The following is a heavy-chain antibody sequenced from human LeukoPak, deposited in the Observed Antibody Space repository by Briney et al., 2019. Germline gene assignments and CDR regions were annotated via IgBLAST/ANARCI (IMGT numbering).Heavy chain of an antibody. CDR2: ISYSGST. D-gene: IGHD3-22*01. CDR1: GGSISSYY. J-gene: IGHJ3*02. Sequence: SETLSLTCTVSGGSISSYYWSWIRQPPGKGLEWIGYISYSGSTNYNPSLKSRVTISVDTSKNQFSLKLSSVTAADTAVYYCARTEYYYDSSGYPDAFDIWGQGTMVTVSS. CDR3: ARTEYYYDSSGYPDAFDI. V-gene: IGHV4-59*01.